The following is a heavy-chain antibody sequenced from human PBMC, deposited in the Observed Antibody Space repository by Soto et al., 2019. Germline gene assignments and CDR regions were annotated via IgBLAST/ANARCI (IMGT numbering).Heavy chain of an antibody. V-gene: IGHV1-3*01. J-gene: IGHJ4*02. CDR3: ARDGVAAGNINFDY. Sequence: XSVKVSSKASVYMFTNSAIPWVRQAPGQGLEWVGWISGDSGNTKYSPKLQDRVTITRDTSASTSYMELSSLRSEDTALYYCARDGVAAGNINFDYWGQGTLVTVSS. CDR1: VYMFTNSA. D-gene: IGHD6-19*01. CDR2: ISGDSGNT.